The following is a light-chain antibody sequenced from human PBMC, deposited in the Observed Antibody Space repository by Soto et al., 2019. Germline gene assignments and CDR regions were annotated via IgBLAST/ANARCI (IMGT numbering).Light chain of an antibody. CDR1: SSDVGYYNY. J-gene: IGLJ2*01. V-gene: IGLV2-14*01. CDR2: EVS. Sequence: QSVLTQPASVSGSPGQSITISCTGTSSDVGYYNYVSWYQQHPGKGPKLMIYEVSNRPSGVSNRFSGSKSGNTASLTISGLQAEDDADYYCSSYTGSTTYVVFGGGTKLTVL. CDR3: SSYTGSTTYVV.